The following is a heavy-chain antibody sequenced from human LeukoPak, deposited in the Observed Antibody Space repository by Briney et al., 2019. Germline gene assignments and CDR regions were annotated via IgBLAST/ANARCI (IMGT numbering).Heavy chain of an antibody. CDR3: ARVKGPTVYYVFWSGIYYFDY. CDR2: IYYSGST. D-gene: IGHD3-3*01. CDR1: GGSISSYY. Sequence: PSETLSLTCTVSGGSISSYYWSWIRQPPGKGLEWIGYIYYSGSTNYNPSLKSRVTISVDTSKNQFSLKLSSVTAADTAVYYCARVKGPTVYYVFWSGIYYFDYWGQGTLVTVSS. J-gene: IGHJ4*02. V-gene: IGHV4-59*01.